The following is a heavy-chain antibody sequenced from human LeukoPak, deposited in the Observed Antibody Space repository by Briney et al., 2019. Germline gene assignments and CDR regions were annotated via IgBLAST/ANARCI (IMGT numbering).Heavy chain of an antibody. CDR2: IRYDGSNK. CDR1: GFTFSSYG. D-gene: IGHD5-12*01. J-gene: IGHJ4*02. CDR3: AKDGGYPRGVHFDY. V-gene: IGHV3-30*02. Sequence: GGSLRLSCAASGFTFSSYGMHWVRQAPGKGLEGVAFIRYDGSNKYYADSVKGRFTTSRDNSKNTLCLQMNSLRAEDTAVYYCAKDGGYPRGVHFDYWGQGTLVTVSS.